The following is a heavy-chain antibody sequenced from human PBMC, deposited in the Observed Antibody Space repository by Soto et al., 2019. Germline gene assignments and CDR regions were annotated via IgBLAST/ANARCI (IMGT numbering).Heavy chain of an antibody. D-gene: IGHD6-19*01. V-gene: IGHV1-18*01. J-gene: IGHJ4*02. CDR2: ISAYNGNT. Sequence: ASVKVSCKASGYTFTSYGISWVRQAPGQGLEWMGWISAYNGNTNYAQKLQGRVTMTTDTSTSTAYMELRSLRSDDTAVYYCARTDTSGWYVPYYFDYWGQGTLVTVSS. CDR3: ARTDTSGWYVPYYFDY. CDR1: GYTFTSYG.